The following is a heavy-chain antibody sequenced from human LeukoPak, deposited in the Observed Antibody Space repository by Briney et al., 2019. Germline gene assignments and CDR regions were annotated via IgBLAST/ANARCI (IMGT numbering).Heavy chain of an antibody. D-gene: IGHD3-9*01. Sequence: GGSLRLSCAASGFTVSSAYMTWVRQASGKGLEWVSVIYIGGSTYYADSVKGRFTISRDNSRNTLYLQMNSLRTEDTAVYYCARGLDILTGYYHAFDIWGQGTMVTVSS. CDR1: GFTVSSAY. J-gene: IGHJ3*02. CDR2: IYIGGST. CDR3: ARGLDILTGYYHAFDI. V-gene: IGHV3-53*01.